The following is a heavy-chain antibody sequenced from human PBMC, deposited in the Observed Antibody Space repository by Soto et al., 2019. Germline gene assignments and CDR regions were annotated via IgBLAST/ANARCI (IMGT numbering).Heavy chain of an antibody. V-gene: IGHV1-69*04. CDR3: ARDDNYYGSGSYPYAFDI. CDR2: IIPILGIA. CDR1: GGTFSSYT. Sequence: ASVKVSCKASGGTFSSYTISWVRQAPGQGLEWMGRIIPILGIANYAQKFQGRVTITADKSTSTAYMELSSLRSEDTAVYYCARDDNYYGSGSYPYAFDIWGQGTMVTVSS. J-gene: IGHJ3*02. D-gene: IGHD3-10*01.